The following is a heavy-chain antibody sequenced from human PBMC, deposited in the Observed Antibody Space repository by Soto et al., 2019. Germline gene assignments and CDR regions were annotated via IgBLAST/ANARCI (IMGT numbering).Heavy chain of an antibody. J-gene: IGHJ5*02. D-gene: IGHD3-22*01. CDR1: GYTFTSYG. CDR3: ARDRPLQYYYDSSGPFDP. CDR2: IIPIFGIA. V-gene: IGHV1-69*10. Sequence: EASVKVSCKASGYTFTSYGISWVRQAPGQGLEWMGGIIPIFGIANYAQKFQGRVTITADKSTSTAYMELSSLRSEDTAVYYCARDRPLQYYYDSSGPFDPWGQGTLVTVSS.